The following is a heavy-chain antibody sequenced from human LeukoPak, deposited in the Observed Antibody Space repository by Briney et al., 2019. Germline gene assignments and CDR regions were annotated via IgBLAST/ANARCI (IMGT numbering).Heavy chain of an antibody. D-gene: IGHD4-17*01. J-gene: IGHJ3*02. V-gene: IGHV4-61*02. CDR3: ARYGPPRLRGVRGAFDI. CDR1: GGSISSGSYY. CDR2: IYTSGST. Sequence: SQTLSLTCTVSGGSISSGSYYWSWIRQPAGQGLEWIGRIYTSGSTNNNPSIKSRVTISVDTSKNQFSLKLSSVTAADTAVYYCARYGPPRLRGVRGAFDIWGQGTMVTVSS.